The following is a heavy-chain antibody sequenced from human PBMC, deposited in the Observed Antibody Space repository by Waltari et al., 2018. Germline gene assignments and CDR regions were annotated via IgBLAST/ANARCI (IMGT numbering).Heavy chain of an antibody. V-gene: IGHV3-11*04. Sequence: QVQLVESGGALVKPGESLKLSCAASGFAFRVHFLGWIRQTPGKKLECISYISGSGDIIWYVDSVRGRFSISRDNAMNSLYLQMNSLGVEDTAVYFGVRVESSMVTYWGQGTLVAVSS. J-gene: IGHJ4*02. CDR2: ISGSGDII. D-gene: IGHD5-18*01. CDR3: VRVESSMVTY. CDR1: GFAFRVHF.